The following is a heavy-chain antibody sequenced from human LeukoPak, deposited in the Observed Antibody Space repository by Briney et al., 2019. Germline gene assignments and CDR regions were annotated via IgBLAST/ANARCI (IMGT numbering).Heavy chain of an antibody. CDR3: ARDSSEFRSLIPH. D-gene: IGHD2-21*01. CDR2: IIPIFGTA. V-gene: IGHV1-69*13. J-gene: IGHJ1*01. Sequence: ASVKVSCKASGGTFSSYSISWVRQAPGQGLEWIGGIIPIFGTANYAQKFQGRVAITADESTSTAYMELSSLRSEDTAVYYCARDSSEFRSLIPHWGQGTLVTVSS. CDR1: GGTFSSYS.